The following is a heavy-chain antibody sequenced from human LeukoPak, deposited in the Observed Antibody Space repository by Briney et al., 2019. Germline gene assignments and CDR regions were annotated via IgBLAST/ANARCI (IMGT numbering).Heavy chain of an antibody. CDR1: GGSFSSGSYY. V-gene: IGHV4-61*01. Sequence: SETLSLTCTVSGGSFSSGSYYWSWIRQSPGKGLEWIGYILYSDITNYNPSLKSRVTMSVDTSKNQFSLRLTSVTAADTAVYYCAAMAVNWFDPWGQGTLVIVSS. J-gene: IGHJ5*02. CDR2: ILYSDIT. D-gene: IGHD5-18*01. CDR3: AAMAVNWFDP.